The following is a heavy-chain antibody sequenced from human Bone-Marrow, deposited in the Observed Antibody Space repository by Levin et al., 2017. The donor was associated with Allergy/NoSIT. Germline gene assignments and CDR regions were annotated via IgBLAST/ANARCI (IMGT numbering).Heavy chain of an antibody. CDR2: ITSSGATT. CDR3: AKRLADDILTGYTAFFDH. J-gene: IGHJ4*02. V-gene: IGHV3-23*01. Sequence: QTGGSLRLSCAASRFTFSSFGMGWVRQAPGKGLEWVSSITSSGATTHYAASVKGRFTISRDNSKNTLYLQMNSLRAEDTAVFYCAKRLADDILTGYTAFFDHWGQGTLVTVSS. CDR1: RFTFSSFG. D-gene: IGHD3-9*01.